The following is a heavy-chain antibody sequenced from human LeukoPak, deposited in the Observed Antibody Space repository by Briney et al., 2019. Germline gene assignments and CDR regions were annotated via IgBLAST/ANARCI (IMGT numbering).Heavy chain of an antibody. V-gene: IGHV1-18*01. CDR3: ARHARLYSGYDYQGVSYFDY. CDR1: GGTFSSYA. D-gene: IGHD5-12*01. J-gene: IGHJ4*02. CDR2: ISAYNGNT. Sequence: GSSVKVSCKASGGTFSSYAISWVRQAPGQGLEWMGWISAYNGNTNYAQKLQGRVTMTTDTSTSTAYMELRSLRSDDTAVYYCARHARLYSGYDYQGVSYFDYWGQGTLVTVSS.